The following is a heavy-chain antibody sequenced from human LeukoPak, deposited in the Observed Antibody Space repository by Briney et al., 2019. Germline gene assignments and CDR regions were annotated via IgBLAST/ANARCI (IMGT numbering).Heavy chain of an antibody. CDR1: GGSISSYY. CDR2: IYYSGST. Sequence: PSETLSLTCTVSGGSISSYYWSWIRQPPGKGLEWIGYIYYSGSTNYNPSLKSRVTISVDTSKNQFSLKLSSVTAADTAVYYCARHGCSPRSGWYAFDIWGQGTMVTVSS. D-gene: IGHD6-19*01. V-gene: IGHV4-59*08. J-gene: IGHJ3*02. CDR3: ARHGCSPRSGWYAFDI.